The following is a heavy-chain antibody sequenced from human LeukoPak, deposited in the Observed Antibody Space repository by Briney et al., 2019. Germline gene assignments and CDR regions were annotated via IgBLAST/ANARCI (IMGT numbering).Heavy chain of an antibody. CDR1: GGSFSGYY. CDR2: INHSGST. J-gene: IGHJ4*02. V-gene: IGHV4-34*01. CDR3: AGSQLLPFFGNFDY. Sequence: SETLSLTCAVYGGSFSGYYWSWIRQPPGKGLEWIGEINHSGSTNYSPSLKSRVTISVDTSKNQFSLKLSSVTAADTAVYYCAGSQLLPFFGNFDYWGQGTLVTVSS. D-gene: IGHD1-26*01.